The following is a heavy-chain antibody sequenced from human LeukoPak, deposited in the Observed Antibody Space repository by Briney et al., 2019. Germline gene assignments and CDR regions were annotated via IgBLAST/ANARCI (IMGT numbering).Heavy chain of an antibody. V-gene: IGHV3-66*04. CDR3: ARHLTYGGWNS. D-gene: IGHD4-23*01. CDR1: GLIVSSNY. CDR2: IYSGGST. Sequence: PGGSLRLSCAASGLIVSSNYMSWVRQAPGKGLEWVSVIYSGGSTYYADSVKGRFTISRDNAKNTLYLQMNSLRAEDTAVYYCARHLTYGGWNSWGQGTLVTVSS. J-gene: IGHJ4*02.